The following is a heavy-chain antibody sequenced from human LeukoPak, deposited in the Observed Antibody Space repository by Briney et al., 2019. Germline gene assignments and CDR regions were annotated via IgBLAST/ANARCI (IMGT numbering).Heavy chain of an antibody. CDR1: GFTFSSYG. D-gene: IGHD6-19*01. CDR2: MSGSGSST. CDR3: AKEHSSGWSSFGSKGFDY. V-gene: IGHV3-23*01. Sequence: TGGSLRLSCAASGFTFSSYGMNWVRQAPGKGLEWVSGMSGSGSSTYYADSVKGRFTISRDTSKNTLYLQMNSLRAEDTAVYYCAKEHSSGWSSFGSKGFDYWGQGTLVTVSS. J-gene: IGHJ4*02.